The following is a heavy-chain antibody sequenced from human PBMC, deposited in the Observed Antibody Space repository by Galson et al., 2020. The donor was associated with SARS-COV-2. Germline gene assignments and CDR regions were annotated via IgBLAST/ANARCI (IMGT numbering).Heavy chain of an antibody. V-gene: IGHV3-33*01. CDR3: ARDLSRYYCMVV. Sequence: GESLKISCAASGFTFSSYGMHWVRQAPGKGLEWVAVIWYDGSNKYYADSVKGRFTISRDNSKNTLYLQMNSLRAEDTAVYYCARDLSRYYCMVVWGQGTTVTVSS. CDR1: GFTFSSYG. CDR2: IWYDGSNK. D-gene: IGHD3-9*01. J-gene: IGHJ6*02.